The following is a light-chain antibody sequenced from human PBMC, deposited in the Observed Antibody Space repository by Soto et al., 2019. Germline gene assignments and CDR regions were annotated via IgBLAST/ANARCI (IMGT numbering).Light chain of an antibody. CDR1: SSDVGNYKY. J-gene: IGLJ1*01. CDR2: EVS. V-gene: IGLV2-14*01. Sequence: QSALTQPASVSGSPGQSITISCTETSSDVGNYKYVSWYQQHPGKAPKFMIYEVSNRPSGVSNRFSGSKSGNTASLTISGLQAEDETDYYCFSYTSSGTYVFGTGTKVTVL. CDR3: FSYTSSGTYV.